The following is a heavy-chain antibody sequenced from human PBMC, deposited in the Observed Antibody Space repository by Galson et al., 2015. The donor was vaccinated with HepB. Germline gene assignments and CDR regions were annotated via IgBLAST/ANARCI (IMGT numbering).Heavy chain of an antibody. Sequence: SLRLSCAASGFTFSSYAMSWVRQAPGKGLEWVSYISSSSDIIYYADSVKGRFTISRDNAKNSLYLQMNSLRAEDTAVYYCAREYCRGTSCHSWGQGTLVTVSS. J-gene: IGHJ4*02. CDR2: ISSSSDII. D-gene: IGHD2-2*01. CDR1: GFTFSSYA. CDR3: AREYCRGTSCHS. V-gene: IGHV3-48*01.